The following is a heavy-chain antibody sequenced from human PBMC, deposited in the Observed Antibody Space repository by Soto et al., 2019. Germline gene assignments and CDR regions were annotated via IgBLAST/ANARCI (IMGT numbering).Heavy chain of an antibody. CDR3: ARPREAGKYYYGVDV. Sequence: GESLKISCKGSGYSFDTYWIGWVRQMPGKGLEWMGIIYPGDSDTRYSPSFQGQVTFSADKSITTAYLQWSSLKASDTAMYYCARPREAGKYYYGVDVWGQGTTVTVSS. CDR1: GYSFDTYW. D-gene: IGHD6-19*01. V-gene: IGHV5-51*01. J-gene: IGHJ6*02. CDR2: IYPGDSDT.